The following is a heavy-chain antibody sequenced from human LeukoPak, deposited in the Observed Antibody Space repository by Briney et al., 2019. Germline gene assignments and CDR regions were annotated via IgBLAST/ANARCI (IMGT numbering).Heavy chain of an antibody. D-gene: IGHD2-15*01. CDR1: GFTFSSYW. Sequence: GGSLRLSCAASGFTFSSYWMSWVRQAPGKGLEWVANIKQDGSEKYYVDSVKGRFTISRDNSKNTLYLQMNSLRAEDTAVYYCAKVGDCSGGSCYPGVFDYWGQGALVTVSS. CDR3: AKVGDCSGGSCYPGVFDY. V-gene: IGHV3-7*03. CDR2: IKQDGSEK. J-gene: IGHJ4*02.